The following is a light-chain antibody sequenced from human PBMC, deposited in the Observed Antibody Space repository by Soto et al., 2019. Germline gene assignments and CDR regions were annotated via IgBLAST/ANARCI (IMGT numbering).Light chain of an antibody. J-gene: IGKJ3*01. CDR1: QSVSSN. V-gene: IGKV3-15*01. Sequence: ETVMPQSPATISVSRGERPTLSCRASQSVSSNLAWYQQKPGQAPRLLIYDASTRSTGIPAMFSGSGSGTEFTLTISSMQSEDFEVYYCQQYNTWPLTFGPGTKVDIK. CDR2: DAS. CDR3: QQYNTWPLT.